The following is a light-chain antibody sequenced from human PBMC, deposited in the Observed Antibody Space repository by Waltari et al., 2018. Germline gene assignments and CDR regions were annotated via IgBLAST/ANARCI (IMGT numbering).Light chain of an antibody. CDR1: SPNIGAGYD. V-gene: IGLV1-40*01. CDR3: QSYDSSLSGVV. CDR2: GNS. Sequence: QSVLTHPPSVSGPPGQRVTISCTGSSPNIGAGYDVHSYQQLPGTAPKLLIYGNSNRPSGVPDRFSGSKSGTSASLAITGLQAEDEADYYCQSYDSSLSGVVFGGGTKLTVL. J-gene: IGLJ2*01.